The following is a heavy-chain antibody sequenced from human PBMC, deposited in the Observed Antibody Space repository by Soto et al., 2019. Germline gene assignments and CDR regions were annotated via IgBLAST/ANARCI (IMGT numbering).Heavy chain of an antibody. CDR2: ISYDGSNK. Sequence: LRLSCAASGFTFSSYGIHWVRLAPGKGLEWVAVISYDGSNKYYTDSVKGRFSISRDDSKNTLYLQMSSLRAEDTAVYYCAKDRGVSSGWPSRPLLSYYFDYWGQGTLVTVSS. CDR1: GFTFSSYG. CDR3: AKDRGVSSGWPSRPLLSYYFDY. V-gene: IGHV3-30*18. J-gene: IGHJ4*02. D-gene: IGHD6-19*01.